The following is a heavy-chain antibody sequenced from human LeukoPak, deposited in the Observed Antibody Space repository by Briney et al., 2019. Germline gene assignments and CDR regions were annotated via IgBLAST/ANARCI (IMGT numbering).Heavy chain of an antibody. Sequence: SVKVSCKASGGTLSSYAISWVRQAPGQGLEWMGRIIPIFDITNYAQKLQGGVTITADKSTSTAYMELSSLTSEDTAVYYCAREGGSYHGSQFDYWGQGTLVTVSS. J-gene: IGHJ4*02. CDR1: GGTLSSYA. D-gene: IGHD1-26*01. CDR3: AREGGSYHGSQFDY. V-gene: IGHV1-69*04. CDR2: IIPIFDIT.